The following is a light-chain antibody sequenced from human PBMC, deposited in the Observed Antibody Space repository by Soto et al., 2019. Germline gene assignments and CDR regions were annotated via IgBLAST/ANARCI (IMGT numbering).Light chain of an antibody. CDR1: QGISSY. CDR3: QQYYSYPWT. J-gene: IGKJ1*01. Sequence: IRMTQSPSSFSASTGDRVTITCRASQGISSYLAWYQQKKGKAPKLLIYAASTLQSGVPSGFSGSGYGTDFTLTISCLQSEDFATYYCQQYYSYPWTFGQGTKVDIK. CDR2: AAS. V-gene: IGKV1-8*01.